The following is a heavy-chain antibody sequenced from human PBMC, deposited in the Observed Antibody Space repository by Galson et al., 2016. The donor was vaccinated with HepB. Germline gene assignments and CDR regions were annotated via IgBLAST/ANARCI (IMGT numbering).Heavy chain of an antibody. CDR3: ARGKSAGAIDWFDP. CDR1: GFTFSNYA. D-gene: IGHD3-10*01. J-gene: IGHJ5*02. V-gene: IGHV3-23*02. CDR2: ITGSGDGT. Sequence: SLRLSCASSGFTFSNYAMAWVRQVPGKGLEWVSSITGSGDGTYYRDSVKGRFTISRDNTKNTLYFQMNSLRVDDTAIYYCARGKSAGAIDWFDPWGQGALVTVSS.